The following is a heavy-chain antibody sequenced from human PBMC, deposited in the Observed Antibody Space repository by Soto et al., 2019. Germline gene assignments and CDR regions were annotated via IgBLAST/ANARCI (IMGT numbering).Heavy chain of an antibody. CDR3: ARSSPVVTAP. CDR1: GGSISSGGYY. CDR2: IYYSGST. D-gene: IGHD2-21*02. Sequence: QVQLQESGPGLVKPSQTLSLTCTVSGGSISSGGYYWSWIRQHPGKGLEWIGYIYYSGSTSYNPSLTSRITISVDTSKNQFSLKLSSVTAADTAVYYCARSSPVVTAPWGQGTLVTVSS. V-gene: IGHV4-31*03. J-gene: IGHJ5*02.